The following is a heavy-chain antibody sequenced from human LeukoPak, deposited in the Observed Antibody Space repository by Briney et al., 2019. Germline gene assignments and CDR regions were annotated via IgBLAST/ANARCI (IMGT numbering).Heavy chain of an antibody. Sequence: GGSLRLSCAASGFTFSSYAMSWVRQAPGKGLEWVSAISGSGGSTYYADSVKGRFTISRDNSKNTLYLQMNSLRAEDTAVYYCAKDFLRYFDSSPLDYWGQGTLVTVSS. CDR2: ISGSGGST. D-gene: IGHD3-9*01. CDR3: AKDFLRYFDSSPLDY. V-gene: IGHV3-23*01. J-gene: IGHJ4*02. CDR1: GFTFSSYA.